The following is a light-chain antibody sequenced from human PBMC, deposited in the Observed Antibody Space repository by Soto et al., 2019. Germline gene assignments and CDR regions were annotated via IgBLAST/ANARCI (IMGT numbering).Light chain of an antibody. J-gene: IGKJ3*01. CDR2: DAS. V-gene: IGKV1-5*01. CDR3: QHGFT. Sequence: DIQMTQSPYTLSAFVGDRVTITCRASQNISTWLAWYQQKPGKAPQLLIYDASSLETGVPLRFSGSGSGTEFTLSVSRLQPDDFATYYCQHGFTFGPGTRVDIK. CDR1: QNISTW.